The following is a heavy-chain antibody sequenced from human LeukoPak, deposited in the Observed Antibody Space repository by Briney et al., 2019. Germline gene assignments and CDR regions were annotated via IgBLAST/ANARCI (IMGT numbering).Heavy chain of an antibody. CDR1: GFTFSSYS. CDR3: ARTPWRGWELPDY. Sequence: GGSLRLSCAASGFTFSSYSMNWVRQAPGKGLEWVSSISSSSSYIYYADSVKGRFTISRDNAKNSLYLQMNSLRAEDTAFYYCARTPWRGWELPDYWGQGTLVTVSS. D-gene: IGHD1-26*01. CDR2: ISSSSSYI. J-gene: IGHJ4*02. V-gene: IGHV3-21*01.